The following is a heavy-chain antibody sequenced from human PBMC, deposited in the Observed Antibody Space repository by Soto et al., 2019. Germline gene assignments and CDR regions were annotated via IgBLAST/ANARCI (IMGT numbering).Heavy chain of an antibody. CDR1: GGSISSYY. J-gene: IGHJ6*03. V-gene: IGHV4-59*08. Sequence: QVQLQESGPGLVKPSETLSLTCTVSGGSISSYYWSWIRQPPGKGLEWIGYIYYSGSTNYNPSLKSRATISVDTSKNQFSLKLNSVTAADTAVYYCARLLDIVVVPAAYYYIDVWGKGTTVTVSS. CDR3: ARLLDIVVVPAAYYYIDV. D-gene: IGHD2-2*01. CDR2: IYYSGST.